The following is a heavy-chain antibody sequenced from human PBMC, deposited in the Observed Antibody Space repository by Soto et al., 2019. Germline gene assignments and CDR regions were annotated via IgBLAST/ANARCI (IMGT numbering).Heavy chain of an antibody. Sequence: QVQLVQSGGEVRKPGASVKVSCKASGYTFTTYGISWVRQAPGQGLEWMGWISPYNGTTKYAEKFQGEMTMTTDTAKSTAYMDLRSLRSDDTAVYYCARDGERDTGLNFYYYLHGMDAWGQGTRVTVSS. CDR1: GYTFTTYG. CDR3: ARDGERDTGLNFYYYLHGMDA. CDR2: ISPYNGTT. V-gene: IGHV1-18*04. J-gene: IGHJ6*02. D-gene: IGHD1-1*01.